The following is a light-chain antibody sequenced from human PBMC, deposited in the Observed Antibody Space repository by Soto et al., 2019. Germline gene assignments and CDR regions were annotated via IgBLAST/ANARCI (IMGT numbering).Light chain of an antibody. CDR3: QQYGNSPQT. Sequence: EIVLTQSPGTLSLSPGERATLSCRASQSVSSSYLAWYQQKPGQAPRLLIYGASSRATGIPDRFSGSGSGTDLPLSISRLEPEDFAVYYCQQYGNSPQTFGQGTKVEIK. V-gene: IGKV3-20*01. CDR1: QSVSSSY. CDR2: GAS. J-gene: IGKJ1*01.